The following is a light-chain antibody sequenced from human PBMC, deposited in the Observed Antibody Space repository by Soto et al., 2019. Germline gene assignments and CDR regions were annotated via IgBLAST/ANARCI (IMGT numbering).Light chain of an antibody. Sequence: EIVMTQSPATLSVSPGERATLSCRASQSVYNNLAWYQQKPGQAPRLLIYGASTRAAGIPARFSGSGSGTDFTLTISSLQSEDFAIYYCQQYYDWPITLGQGTRLDIK. CDR2: GAS. CDR1: QSVYNN. J-gene: IGKJ5*01. V-gene: IGKV3-15*01. CDR3: QQYYDWPIT.